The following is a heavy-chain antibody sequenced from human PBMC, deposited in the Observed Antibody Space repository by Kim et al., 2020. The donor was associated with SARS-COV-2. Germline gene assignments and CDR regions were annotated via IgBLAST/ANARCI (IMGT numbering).Heavy chain of an antibody. CDR3: ARLENWNLDY. CDR2: SP. Sequence: SPYYTPSLKRRVTISVDTSKNQFSLKLSSVTAADTAVYYCARLENWNLDYWGQGTLVTVSS. J-gene: IGHJ4*02. V-gene: IGHV4-39*01. D-gene: IGHD1-1*01.